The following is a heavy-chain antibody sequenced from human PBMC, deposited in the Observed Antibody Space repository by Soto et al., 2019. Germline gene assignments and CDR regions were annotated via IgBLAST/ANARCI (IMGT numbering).Heavy chain of an antibody. V-gene: IGHV3-30*18. D-gene: IGHD3-22*01. Sequence: LSCAASGFTFSSYGMHWVRQAPGKGLEWVAVISYDGSNKYYADSVKGRFTISRDNSKNTLYLQMNSLRAEDTAVYYCAKDLSDYDSSGPRHFDYWGQGTLVTVSS. CDR2: ISYDGSNK. J-gene: IGHJ4*02. CDR1: GFTFSSYG. CDR3: AKDLSDYDSSGPRHFDY.